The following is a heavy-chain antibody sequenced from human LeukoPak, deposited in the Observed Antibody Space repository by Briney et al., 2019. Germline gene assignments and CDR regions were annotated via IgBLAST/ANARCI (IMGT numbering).Heavy chain of an antibody. CDR1: GFSLRTSGVG. CDR3: AHSLEGLMVYAALFDY. D-gene: IGHD2-8*01. V-gene: IGHV2-5*01. J-gene: IGHJ4*02. Sequence: SGPTLMQPTQTLTLPCTFSGFSLRTSGVGVGWIRQPPGKALEWLALLYWNEDKRYRPSLKSRLTMTNDTSKRQVVLTMTNMDPVDTATYYCAHSLEGLMVYAALFDYWGQGTLVTVCS. CDR2: LYWNEDK.